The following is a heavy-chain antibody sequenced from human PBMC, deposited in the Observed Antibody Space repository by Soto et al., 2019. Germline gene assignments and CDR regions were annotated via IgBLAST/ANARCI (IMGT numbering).Heavy chain of an antibody. V-gene: IGHV3-33*08. CDR2: IRFDGSDE. CDR3: ARDGVGSTTFFGFLDY. CDR1: ASIFKGHG. D-gene: IGHD1-26*01. Sequence: PGGSLRLSCAASASIFKGHGMHWVRPAPGKGLEWVAIIRFDGSDEHYGDSVEGRFTISRDNSKNMLYLQMNSLRVEDTAVYYCARDGVGSTTFFGFLDYWGQGTLVTVSS. J-gene: IGHJ4*02.